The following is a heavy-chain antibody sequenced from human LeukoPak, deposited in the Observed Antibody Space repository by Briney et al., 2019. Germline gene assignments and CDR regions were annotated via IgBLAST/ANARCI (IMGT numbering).Heavy chain of an antibody. D-gene: IGHD4-23*01. CDR1: GFTFSTYG. Sequence: GGSLRLSCAASGFTFSTYGMHWVRQAPGKGLEWVAFIRFDGSNKYYADSMKGRFTISRDNSKNTLYLQMNSLRPEDTSVYYCAKDRRDYGGDIDYWGQGTLVTVSS. CDR2: IRFDGSNK. CDR3: AKDRRDYGGDIDY. J-gene: IGHJ4*02. V-gene: IGHV3-30*02.